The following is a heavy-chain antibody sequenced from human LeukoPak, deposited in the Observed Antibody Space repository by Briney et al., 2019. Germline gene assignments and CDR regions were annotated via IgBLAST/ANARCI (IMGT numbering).Heavy chain of an antibody. V-gene: IGHV3-23*01. CDR1: GFTFSSYA. J-gene: IGHJ5*01. Sequence: GGSLRLSCAASGFTFSSYAMSWVRQAPGRGLEWVSAISGSGGSTYYADSVKGRFTISRDNSKNTLYLQMNSLRAEDTAVYYCARPYSISWELDSWGQGTLVAVSS. CDR2: ISGSGGST. D-gene: IGHD6-13*01. CDR3: ARPYSISWELDS.